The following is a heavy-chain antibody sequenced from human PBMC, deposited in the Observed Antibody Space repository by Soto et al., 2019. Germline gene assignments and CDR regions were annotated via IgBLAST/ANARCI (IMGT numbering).Heavy chain of an antibody. Sequence: EVQLVESGGGLVQPGGSLRLSCAASGFTFSSYWVSWVRQAPGKGLEWVANIKQDGSEKYYVDSVKGRFTISRDNAKNSLYLQMNSLRAEDTAVYYCARALIGGFDYWGQGTLVTVSS. CDR2: IKQDGSEK. D-gene: IGHD2-15*01. CDR3: ARALIGGFDY. V-gene: IGHV3-7*03. CDR1: GFTFSSYW. J-gene: IGHJ4*02.